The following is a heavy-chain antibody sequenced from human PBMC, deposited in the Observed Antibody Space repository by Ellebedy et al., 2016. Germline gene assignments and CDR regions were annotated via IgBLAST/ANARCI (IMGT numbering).Heavy chain of an antibody. CDR2: IFPGGST. Sequence: GESLKISCVTSGFTFSDYTLNWVRQAPGKGLEWVSAIFPGGSTYYADSVRGRFTISRDNSKSTLYLQMNSLTAEDTAVYYCVKDRKPDTGRNFDYWGQGTLVTVSS. D-gene: IGHD1-1*01. CDR1: GFTFSDYT. J-gene: IGHJ4*02. CDR3: VKDRKPDTGRNFDY. V-gene: IGHV3-23*01.